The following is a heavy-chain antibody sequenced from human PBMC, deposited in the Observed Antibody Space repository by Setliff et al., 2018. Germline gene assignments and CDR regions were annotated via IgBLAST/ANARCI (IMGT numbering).Heavy chain of an antibody. V-gene: IGHV4-38-2*02. D-gene: IGHD3-16*01. Sequence: SETLSLTCTASGYPISRGFYWGWIRQSPGKGLEWIGSVYHSGSSYQNPSLRSRIAISVDTSKNQFSLRLNSVTAADTAVYFCARAAARAEYSDTSAYLPFDFWGLGTLVTVSS. CDR3: ARAAARAEYSDTSAYLPFDF. J-gene: IGHJ4*02. CDR1: GYPISRGFY. CDR2: VYHSGSS.